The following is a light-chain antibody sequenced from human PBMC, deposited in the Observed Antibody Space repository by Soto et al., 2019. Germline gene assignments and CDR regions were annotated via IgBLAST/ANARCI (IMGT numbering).Light chain of an antibody. CDR1: SVDINY. V-gene: IGLV2-8*01. CDR3: SSYAGRDIWV. Sequence: QSALTQPPSASGSRGQSVTISCTGTSVDINYVSWFQQHPGKAPKLIICEVTKRPSGVPDRFSGSKSGNTASLTVSGRHGXXXXXXYCSSYAGRDIWVFGGGTKLTV. CDR2: EVT. J-gene: IGLJ3*02.